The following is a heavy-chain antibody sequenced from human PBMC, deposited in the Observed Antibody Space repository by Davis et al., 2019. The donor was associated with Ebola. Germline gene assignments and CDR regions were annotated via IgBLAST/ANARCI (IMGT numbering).Heavy chain of an antibody. CDR2: IIPIFGTA. D-gene: IGHD2-2*01. V-gene: IGHV1-69*13. Sequence: SVKVSCKASGGTFSSYAISWVRQAPGQGLEWMGGIIPIFGTANYAQKFQGRVTITADESTSTAYMELSSLRSEDTAVYYCASFPLGYCSSTSCYRGSAFDIWGQGTMVTVSS. CDR1: GGTFSSYA. CDR3: ASFPLGYCSSTSCYRGSAFDI. J-gene: IGHJ3*02.